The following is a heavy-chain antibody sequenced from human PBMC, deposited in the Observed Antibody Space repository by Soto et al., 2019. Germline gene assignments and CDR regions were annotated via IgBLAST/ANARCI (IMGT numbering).Heavy chain of an antibody. Sequence: QVQLVQSGAEVKKPGSSVKVSCKASGGTFSSYAISWVRQAPGQGLEWMGGIIPIFGTANYAQKFQGRVTITADESTSRACMELSSLRSEDTAVYYCARGTPIVVVPAAIGRSGAFDIWGQGTMVTVSS. V-gene: IGHV1-69*01. D-gene: IGHD2-2*01. CDR2: IIPIFGTA. CDR3: ARGTPIVVVPAAIGRSGAFDI. J-gene: IGHJ3*02. CDR1: GGTFSSYA.